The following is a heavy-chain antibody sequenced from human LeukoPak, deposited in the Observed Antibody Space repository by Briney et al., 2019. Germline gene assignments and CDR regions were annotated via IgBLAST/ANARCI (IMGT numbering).Heavy chain of an antibody. CDR1: GFTFSSYS. CDR3: AKNQGGSGSYSFDY. V-gene: IGHV3-21*01. D-gene: IGHD3-10*01. CDR2: ISSSSYI. J-gene: IGHJ4*02. Sequence: GGSLRLSCAASGFTFSSYSMNWVRQAPGKGLEWVSSISSSSYIYYADSVKGRFTISRDNSKNTLYLQMNSLRAEDTAVYYCAKNQGGSGSYSFDYWGQGTLVTVSS.